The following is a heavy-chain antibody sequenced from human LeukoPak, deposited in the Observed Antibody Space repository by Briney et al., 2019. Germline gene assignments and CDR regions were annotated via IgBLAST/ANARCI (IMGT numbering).Heavy chain of an antibody. V-gene: IGHV4-59*01. CDR2: IYYSGST. Sequence: PSETLSLTCTVSGGSISSYYWSWIRQPPGKGLEWIGYIYYSGSTNYNPSLESRVTISVDTSKSQFSLKLSSVTAADTAVYYCARGPMVRGVIRAFDIWGQGTMVTVSS. CDR3: ARGPMVRGVIRAFDI. D-gene: IGHD3-10*01. J-gene: IGHJ3*02. CDR1: GGSISSYY.